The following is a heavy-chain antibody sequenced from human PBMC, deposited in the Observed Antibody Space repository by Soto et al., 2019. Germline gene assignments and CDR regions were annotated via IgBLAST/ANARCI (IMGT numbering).Heavy chain of an antibody. Sequence: PSETLSLTCTVSGGSISSSSYYWGWIRQPPGKGLEWIGSIYYSGRTYYNPSLKSRVTISVDTSKNQFSLKLSSVSAADTAVYLCARHPRPYYYGSRPNYGMDVWGQGTTVTVSS. D-gene: IGHD3-10*01. CDR1: GGSISSSSYY. V-gene: IGHV4-39*01. CDR3: ARHPRPYYYGSRPNYGMDV. CDR2: IYYSGRT. J-gene: IGHJ6*02.